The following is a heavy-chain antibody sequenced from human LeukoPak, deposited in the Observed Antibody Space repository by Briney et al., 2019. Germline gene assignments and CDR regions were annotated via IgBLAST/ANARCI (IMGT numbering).Heavy chain of an antibody. J-gene: IGHJ5*02. CDR1: GGSISSYY. CDR2: XXXXGST. Sequence: PSETLSLTCTVSGGSISSYYWSWTRQPAGKGXXXXXXXXXXGSTNYNPSLKSRVTMSVDTSKNQFSLKLSSVTAADTAVYYCARDLTPVGQWLVREGDWFDPWGQGTLVTVSS. CDR3: ARDLTPVGQWLVREGDWFDP. D-gene: IGHD6-19*01. V-gene: IGHV4-4*07.